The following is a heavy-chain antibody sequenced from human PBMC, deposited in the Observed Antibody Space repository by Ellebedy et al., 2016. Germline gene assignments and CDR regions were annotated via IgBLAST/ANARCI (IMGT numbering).Heavy chain of an antibody. CDR3: ARDRTYIFGIES. D-gene: IGHD3-3*01. Sequence: GESLKISCAVSGFTFRSYSMNWVRQAPGKGLEWVSSITSSSGDIYYADSVKGRFTISRDNAKNSLYLQMNSLRAEDTAVYYCARDRTYIFGIESWGQGTLVTVSS. CDR2: ITSSSGDI. J-gene: IGHJ4*02. V-gene: IGHV3-21*04. CDR1: GFTFRSYS.